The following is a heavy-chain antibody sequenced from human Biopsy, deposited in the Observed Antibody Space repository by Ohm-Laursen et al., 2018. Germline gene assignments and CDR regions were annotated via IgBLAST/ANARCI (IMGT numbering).Heavy chain of an antibody. D-gene: IGHD2-15*01. CDR2: IYAGATT. V-gene: IGHV3-66*01. Sequence: GSLRLSCAASKFTVRTNSMSWARLAPGKGLEWVSVIYAGATTYYPDSVKGRFTISRDNSRNTVYLQMDSLRGEDTAVYFCARGSGSGFYFDQWGQGTLVTVSS. J-gene: IGHJ4*02. CDR3: ARGSGSGFYFDQ. CDR1: KFTVRTNS.